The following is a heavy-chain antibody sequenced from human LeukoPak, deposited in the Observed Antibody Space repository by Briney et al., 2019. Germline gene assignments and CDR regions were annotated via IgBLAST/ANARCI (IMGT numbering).Heavy chain of an antibody. V-gene: IGHV3-74*01. CDR1: GFTFSSYW. Sequence: GGSLRLSCAASGFTFSSYWMHWVRQAPGKGLVWVSRINSDGSSTSYADSVKGRFTISRDNAKNTLYLQMNSLRAEDTAVYYWARAELGYCSSISCLISSAFDICGQGTMVTVSS. CDR2: INSDGSST. D-gene: IGHD2-2*01. CDR3: ARAELGYCSSISCLISSAFDI. J-gene: IGHJ3*02.